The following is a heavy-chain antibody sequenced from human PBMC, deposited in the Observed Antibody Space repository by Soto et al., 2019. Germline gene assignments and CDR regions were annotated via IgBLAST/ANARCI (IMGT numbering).Heavy chain of an antibody. CDR2: IRTGTDNDVI. J-gene: IGHJ3*02. CDR3: VRDYKYAFVI. V-gene: IGHV3-48*02. D-gene: IGHD1-1*01. Sequence: GGSLRLSCAASGFAFSSYTMNWVRQAPGKGLEWISYIRTGTDNDVISYADSVKGRFSTSRDNAENSLYLQMDSLRDGDTAVYYCVRDYKYAFVIWGQGIMVTVSS. CDR1: GFAFSSYT.